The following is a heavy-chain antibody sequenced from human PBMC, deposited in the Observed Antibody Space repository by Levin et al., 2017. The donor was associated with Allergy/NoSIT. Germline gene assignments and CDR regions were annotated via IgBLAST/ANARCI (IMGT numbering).Heavy chain of an antibody. V-gene: IGHV3-48*01. CDR1: GFTFSSYS. Sequence: GESLKISCATSGFTFSSYSMNWVRQAPGKGLEWLSYISSSSSTIYYADSVKGRFTISRDNAKNSLYLQMNSLRAEDTAVYYCARESIFGVDFFDYWGQGTLVTVSS. J-gene: IGHJ4*02. CDR3: ARESIFGVDFFDY. D-gene: IGHD3-3*01. CDR2: ISSSSSTI.